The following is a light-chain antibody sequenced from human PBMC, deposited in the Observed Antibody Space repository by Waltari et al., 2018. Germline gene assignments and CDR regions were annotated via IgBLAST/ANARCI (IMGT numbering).Light chain of an antibody. J-gene: IGKJ3*01. Sequence: DIQMTQSPSSLSASVGDRVTITCRVSQGISNSLAWYQQKPGKAPKLLLSAASTLESGVPSRFRGSGSGTDYTLTISSLQPEDFATYYCQQYYHTRQITFGPGTKVDFK. CDR3: QQYYHTRQIT. CDR1: QGISNS. V-gene: IGKV1-NL1*01. CDR2: AAS.